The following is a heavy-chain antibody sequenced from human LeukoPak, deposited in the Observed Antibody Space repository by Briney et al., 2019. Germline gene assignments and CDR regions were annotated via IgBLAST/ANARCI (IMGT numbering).Heavy chain of an antibody. J-gene: IGHJ1*01. D-gene: IGHD3-22*01. CDR2: ISSSGSTI. Sequence: GGSLRLSCAASGFTFSSYEMNWVRQAPGKGLEWVSYISSSGSTIYYADSVKGRFTISRDNAKNSLYLQMNSLRAEDTAVYYCGGTGDSSGYWAEYFQHWGQGTLVTVSS. V-gene: IGHV3-48*03. CDR3: GGTGDSSGYWAEYFQH. CDR1: GFTFSSYE.